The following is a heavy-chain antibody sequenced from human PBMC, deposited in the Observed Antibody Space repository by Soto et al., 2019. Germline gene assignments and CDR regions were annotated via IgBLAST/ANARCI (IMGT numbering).Heavy chain of an antibody. D-gene: IGHD6-19*01. CDR2: INDGGGST. CDR3: ARVEVAGGRCFDH. Sequence: GGSLSLSCTASGFNFSDYAMSWVRQAPGKGLVWVSRINDGGGSTNYADSVQGRFTISRDNAANTLYLQMNNLRAEDTAVYYCARVEVAGGRCFDHWGQGALVTVSS. CDR1: GFNFSDYA. V-gene: IGHV3-74*01. J-gene: IGHJ4*02.